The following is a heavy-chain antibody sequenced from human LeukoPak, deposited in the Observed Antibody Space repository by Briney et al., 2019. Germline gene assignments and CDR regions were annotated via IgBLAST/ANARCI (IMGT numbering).Heavy chain of an antibody. CDR3: ARDLAPSGSYPDY. J-gene: IGHJ4*02. CDR2: IIPIFGTA. Sequence: SVKVSCKASGGTFSRYAISWVRQAPRQGLEGMGRIIPIFGTANYAQKFQGRVTITTDESTSTAYMDLSSLRSEDTAVYYCARDLAPSGSYPDYWGQGTLVTVSS. V-gene: IGHV1-69*05. D-gene: IGHD1-26*01. CDR1: GGTFSRYA.